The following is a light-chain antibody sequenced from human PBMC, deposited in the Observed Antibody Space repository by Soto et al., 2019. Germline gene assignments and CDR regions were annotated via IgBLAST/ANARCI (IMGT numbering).Light chain of an antibody. Sequence: EFVLTQSPGTLSLSPGERATLSCRASQTVRNNYLAWYQQKPGQAPRLLIYDASSRATGIPDRFSGGGSGTDFPLTISLLEPEDFAVYYCQQFSSYPLTFGGGNKVEI. J-gene: IGKJ4*01. CDR3: QQFSSYPLT. CDR2: DAS. V-gene: IGKV3-20*01. CDR1: QTVRNNY.